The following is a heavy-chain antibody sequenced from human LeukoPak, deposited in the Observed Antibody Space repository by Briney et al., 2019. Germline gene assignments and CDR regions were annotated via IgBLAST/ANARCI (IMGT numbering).Heavy chain of an antibody. CDR2: IIPIFGTA. V-gene: IGHV1-69*13. J-gene: IGHJ5*02. D-gene: IGHD2-2*01. Sequence: ASVKVSCKASGGTFSSYAISWVRQAPGQGLEWMGGIIPIFGTANYAQKFQGRVTITADESTSTAYMELSSLRSEDTAVYYCARPYCSSTSCYDWFDPWGQGTPVTVSS. CDR1: GGTFSSYA. CDR3: ARPYCSSTSCYDWFDP.